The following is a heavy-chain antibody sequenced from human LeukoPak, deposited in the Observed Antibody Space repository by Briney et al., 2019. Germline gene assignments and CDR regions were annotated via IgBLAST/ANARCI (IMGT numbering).Heavy chain of an antibody. Sequence: ASVKVSCKASGYTFTSYGISWLRHSPGQGLEWMGWVSPYNHDTNYAQKFKGRVAMTADTSTTTAYMELRSLSSDDTAMYYCAKGDIDSSGYYLNWFDPWGQGTLVTVSS. CDR2: VSPYNHDT. CDR3: AKGDIDSSGYYLNWFDP. CDR1: GYTFTSYG. D-gene: IGHD3-22*01. V-gene: IGHV1-18*01. J-gene: IGHJ5*02.